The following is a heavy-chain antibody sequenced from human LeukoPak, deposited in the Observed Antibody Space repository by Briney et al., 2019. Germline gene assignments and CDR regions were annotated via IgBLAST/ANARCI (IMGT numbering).Heavy chain of an antibody. CDR1: GFTVSSNY. V-gene: IGHV3-66*01. J-gene: IGHJ4*02. D-gene: IGHD1-26*01. CDR3: ARVSLGGWELLYFDY. Sequence: GGSLRLSCAASGFTVSSNYMSWVRQAPGKGLEWVSVIYSGGSTYYADSVKGRFTISRDNSKNTLYLQMNSLRAEDTAVYYCARVSLGGWELLYFDYWGQGTLVTVSS. CDR2: IYSGGST.